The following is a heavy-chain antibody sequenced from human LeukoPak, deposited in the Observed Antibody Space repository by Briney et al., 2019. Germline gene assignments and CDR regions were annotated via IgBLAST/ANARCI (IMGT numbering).Heavy chain of an antibody. CDR3: AREDVYRWGFDH. D-gene: IGHD3-16*02. CDR2: IWYDGSNK. V-gene: IGHV3-33*01. CDR1: GFTFSSYG. J-gene: IGHJ4*02. Sequence: GGSLRLSCAASGFTFSSYGMHWVRQAPGKGLEWVAVIWYDGSNKYYADSVKGRFTISRDNAKNSVYLQMTSLKADDTAVYYCAREDVYRWGFDHWGRGILVTVSS.